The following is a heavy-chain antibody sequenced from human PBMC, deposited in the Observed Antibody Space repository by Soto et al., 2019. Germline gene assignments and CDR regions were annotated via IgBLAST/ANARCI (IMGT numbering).Heavy chain of an antibody. D-gene: IGHD4-17*01. V-gene: IGHV3-33*01. Sequence: QVHLVESGGGVVQPGRSLRLSCVGSGFTFSRYGMHWLRQAPGEGLEWMAVIVNDGSDRDYAASVAGRFTISRDNSKNTLYLQMDNLGVDDTAMYYCARDDDYEANGLDYWGQGTLATVSS. CDR1: GFTFSRYG. J-gene: IGHJ4*02. CDR2: IVNDGSDR. CDR3: ARDDDYEANGLDY.